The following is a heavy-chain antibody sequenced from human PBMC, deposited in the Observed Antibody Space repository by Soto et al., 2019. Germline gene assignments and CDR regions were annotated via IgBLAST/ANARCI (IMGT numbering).Heavy chain of an antibody. V-gene: IGHV4-30-2*01. Sequence: SETLSLTCAVSGGSISSGGYSWSWIRQPPGKGLEWIGYIYHSGSTYYNPSLKSRVTISVDRSKNQFSLKLSSVTAADTAVYYCARGWFDDCSSTSCYLAPWFDPWGQGTLVTVPS. CDR2: IYHSGST. CDR3: ARGWFDDCSSTSCYLAPWFDP. CDR1: GGSISSGGYS. J-gene: IGHJ5*02. D-gene: IGHD2-2*01.